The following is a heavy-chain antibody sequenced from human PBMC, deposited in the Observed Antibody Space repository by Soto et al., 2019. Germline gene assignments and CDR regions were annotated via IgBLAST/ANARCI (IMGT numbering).Heavy chain of an antibody. CDR1: GGSFSGYY. D-gene: IGHD3-3*01. Sequence: SETLSLTCAVYGGSFSGYYWSWIRQPPGKGLERIGEINHSGSTNYNPSLKSRVTISVDTSKNQFSLKLSSVTAADTAVYYCARGNSVLRFLEWSQTPYYYYGMDVWGQGTTVTVSS. CDR3: ARGNSVLRFLEWSQTPYYYYGMDV. J-gene: IGHJ6*02. CDR2: INHSGST. V-gene: IGHV4-34*01.